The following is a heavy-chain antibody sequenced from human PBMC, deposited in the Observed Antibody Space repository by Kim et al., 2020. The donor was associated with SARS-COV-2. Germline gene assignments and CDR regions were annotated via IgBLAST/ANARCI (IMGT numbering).Heavy chain of an antibody. V-gene: IGHV1-69*06. CDR1: GGTFSSYA. CDR3: ARDKGTVYYYYGMDV. Sequence: SVKVSCKASGGTFSSYAISWVRQAPGQGLEWMGGIIPIFGTANYAQKFQGRVTITADKSTSTAYMELSSLRSEDTAVYYCARDKGTVYYYYGMDVWGQGTTVTVSS. D-gene: IGHD1-7*01. CDR2: IIPIFGTA. J-gene: IGHJ6*02.